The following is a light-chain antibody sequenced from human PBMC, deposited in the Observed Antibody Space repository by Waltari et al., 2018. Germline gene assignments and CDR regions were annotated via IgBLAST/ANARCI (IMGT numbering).Light chain of an antibody. J-gene: IGLJ3*02. CDR3: SSYTTSSTGV. Sequence: QSALTQPASVSGSPGQSITISCAGTSRDIGASTYLSWFQQYPGQAPKPIIHEVKNRPSGVSDRFSGSKSGNTASLTISGLQAEDEAAYYCSSYTTSSTGVFGGGTRLTVL. V-gene: IGLV2-14*01. CDR2: EVK. CDR1: SRDIGASTY.